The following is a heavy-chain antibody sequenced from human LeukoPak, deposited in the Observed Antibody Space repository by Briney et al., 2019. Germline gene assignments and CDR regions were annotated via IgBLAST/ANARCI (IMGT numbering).Heavy chain of an antibody. CDR2: FDPEDGET. D-gene: IGHD2-21*01. CDR1: GYTLTELS. Sequence: ASVKVSCKVSGYTLTELSMHWVRQAPGKGLEWMGGFDPEDGETIYAQKFRGRVTMTEDTSTDTAYMELSSLRSEDTAVYYCATDPYCGGDCSPWGQGTLVTVSS. V-gene: IGHV1-24*01. J-gene: IGHJ5*02. CDR3: ATDPYCGGDCSP.